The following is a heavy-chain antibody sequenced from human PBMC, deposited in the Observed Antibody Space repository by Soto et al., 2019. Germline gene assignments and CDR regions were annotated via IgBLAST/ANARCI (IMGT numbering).Heavy chain of an antibody. CDR1: GGSVSSGNYY. Sequence: QVQLQESGPGLVKPSETLSLTCTVSGGSVSSGNYYWSWIRQPPGKGLEWIGYFYYTGSTNYNPSLTSRVTISIAASTHQCSLRLSSVTAADTAVYYCARSMHYSDGSNYSPFDYWGQGTLVTVSS. D-gene: IGHD3-22*01. CDR2: FYYTGST. J-gene: IGHJ4*02. CDR3: ARSMHYSDGSNYSPFDY. V-gene: IGHV4-61*01.